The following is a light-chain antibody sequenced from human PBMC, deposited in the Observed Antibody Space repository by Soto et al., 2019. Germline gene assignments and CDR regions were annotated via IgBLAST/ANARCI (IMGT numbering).Light chain of an antibody. CDR3: QHYYRSPPS. Sequence: EIVMTQSPDTLSLSPGESATLSCRASQNMITYLAWYQQKPGQAPRLLLYGASTRATGVPDRLSGSGSGAVFPLTISRLEAEDFAVYCCQHYYRSPPSYGQGTKLEI. CDR1: QNMITY. V-gene: IGKV3-20*01. CDR2: GAS. J-gene: IGKJ2*03.